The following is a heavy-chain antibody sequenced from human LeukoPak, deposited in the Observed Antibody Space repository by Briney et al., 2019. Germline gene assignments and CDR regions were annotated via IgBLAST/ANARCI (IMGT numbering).Heavy chain of an antibody. CDR3: ARGVGATTEIDY. D-gene: IGHD1-26*01. CDR2: IKQDGSEK. J-gene: IGHJ4*02. CDR1: GFTFSGYW. Sequence: PGGSLRLSCAASGFTFSGYWMSWVRQAPGRGLEWVANIKQDGSEKYYVDSVKGRFTISRDNAKNSLYLQMNSLRAEDTAVYYCARGVGATTEIDYWGQGTLVTVSS. V-gene: IGHV3-7*01.